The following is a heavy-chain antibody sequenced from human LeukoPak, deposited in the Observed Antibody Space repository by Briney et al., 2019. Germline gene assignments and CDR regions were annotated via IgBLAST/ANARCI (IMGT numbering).Heavy chain of an antibody. CDR2: VNRDSTTI. CDR3: AKDLAVGTTPRVYAFDV. J-gene: IGHJ3*01. Sequence: GGSLTLSCAASGFTFYDYAMHWVRQVPGKGLEWVGGVNRDSTTIAYGDSVKGRFTIFRDNARNSLYLQMDSLRTEDTALCYCAKDLAVGTTPRVYAFDVWGQGTMVTVS. V-gene: IGHV3-9*01. CDR1: GFTFYDYA. D-gene: IGHD1-26*01.